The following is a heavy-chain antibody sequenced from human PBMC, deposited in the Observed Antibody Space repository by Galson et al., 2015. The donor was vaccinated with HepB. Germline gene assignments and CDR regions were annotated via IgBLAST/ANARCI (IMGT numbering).Heavy chain of an antibody. CDR1: GFTFSSYE. CDR2: ISSSGSTI. Sequence: SLRLSCAASGFTFSSYEMNWVRQAPGKGLEWVSYISSSGSTIYYADSVKGRFTISRDNAKNSLYLQMNSLRAEDTAVYYCAILPKSSSWPRALLDYWGQGTLVTVSS. J-gene: IGHJ4*02. CDR3: AILPKSSSWPRALLDY. D-gene: IGHD6-13*01. V-gene: IGHV3-48*03.